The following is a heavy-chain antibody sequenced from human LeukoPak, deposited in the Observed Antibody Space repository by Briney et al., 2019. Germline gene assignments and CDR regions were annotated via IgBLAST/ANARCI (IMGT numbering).Heavy chain of an antibody. CDR2: IYYSGST. V-gene: IGHV4-39*07. J-gene: IGHJ4*02. CDR1: GGSISSSSHY. D-gene: IGHD3-10*01. Sequence: PSETLSLTCTVSGGSISSSSHYWGWIRQPPGKGLEWIGSIYYSGSTYYNPSLKSRVTISVDTSKNQFSLKLSSVTAADTAVYYCARLQWFGEFRPHYFDYWGQGTLVTVSS. CDR3: ARLQWFGEFRPHYFDY.